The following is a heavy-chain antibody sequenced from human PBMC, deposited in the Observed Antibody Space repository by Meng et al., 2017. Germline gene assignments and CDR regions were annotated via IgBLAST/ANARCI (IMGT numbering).Heavy chain of an antibody. CDR3: ARDLLLWFGELSNYYGMDV. CDR2: ISAYNGNT. V-gene: IGHV1-18*01. J-gene: IGHJ6*02. D-gene: IGHD3-10*01. CDR1: GGTFSSYA. Sequence: ASVKVSCKASGGTFSSYAISWVRQAPGQGLEWMGWISAYNGNTNYAQKLQGRVTMTTDTSTSTAYMELRSLRSDDTAVYYCARDLLLWFGELSNYYGMDVWGQGTTVTVSS.